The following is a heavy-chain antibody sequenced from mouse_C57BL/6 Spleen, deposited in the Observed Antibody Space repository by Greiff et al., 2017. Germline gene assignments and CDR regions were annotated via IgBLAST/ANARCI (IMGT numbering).Heavy chain of an antibody. V-gene: IGHV1-42*01. CDR3: ASKGRFAY. J-gene: IGHJ3*01. Sequence: EVQLQQSGPELVKPGASVKISCKASGYSFTGYYMNWVKQSPEKSLEWIGEINPSTGGTTYNQKFKAKATLTVDKSSSTAYMQLKSLTSEDSAVYYCASKGRFAYWGQGTLVTVSA. CDR2: INPSTGGT. CDR1: GYSFTGYY.